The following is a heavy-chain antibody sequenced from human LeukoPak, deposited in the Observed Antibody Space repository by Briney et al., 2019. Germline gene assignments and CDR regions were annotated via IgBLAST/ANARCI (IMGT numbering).Heavy chain of an antibody. J-gene: IGHJ4*02. V-gene: IGHV3-23*01. CDR2: ISGSGGNT. Sequence: PGGSLRLSCAASGFTFSSYAMSWVRQAPGKGLEWVSAISGSGGNTYYADSVKGRFTISRDNSKNTLYLQMNSLRAEDTAVYYCAKDQPPYYYGSGAMPSYFDYWGQGTLVTVSS. CDR3: AKDQPPYYYGSGAMPSYFDY. D-gene: IGHD3-10*01. CDR1: GFTFSSYA.